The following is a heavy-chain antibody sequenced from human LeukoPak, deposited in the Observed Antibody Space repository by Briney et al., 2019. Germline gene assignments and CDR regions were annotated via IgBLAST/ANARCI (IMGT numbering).Heavy chain of an antibody. D-gene: IGHD2-15*01. Sequence: GGSLRLSCVASGFTFSNYAMSWVRQAPGKGLEWVSAVSGSGSNTDYADAAKGRFTISRDNSKNTLYLQMNSLRVEDTAVYYCAKGPSAYCSGGSCYVSYWGQGTLVTVSS. J-gene: IGHJ4*02. CDR2: VSGSGSNT. V-gene: IGHV3-23*01. CDR1: GFTFSNYA. CDR3: AKGPSAYCSGGSCYVSY.